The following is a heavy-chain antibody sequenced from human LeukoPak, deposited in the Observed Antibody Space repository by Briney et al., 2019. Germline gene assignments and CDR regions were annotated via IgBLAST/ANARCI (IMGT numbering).Heavy chain of an antibody. V-gene: IGHV4-4*07. CDR3: ARVSSSWYQDWYFDL. Sequence: SETLSLTCTVSGYSISRGYYWSWIRQPAGKGLEWIGRIDTSGNTNYKPSLKSRVTMSVDTSKNQFSLKLSSVTAADTAVYYCARVSSSWYQDWYFDLWGRGTLVTVSS. CDR2: IDTSGNT. J-gene: IGHJ2*01. D-gene: IGHD6-13*01. CDR1: GYSISRGYY.